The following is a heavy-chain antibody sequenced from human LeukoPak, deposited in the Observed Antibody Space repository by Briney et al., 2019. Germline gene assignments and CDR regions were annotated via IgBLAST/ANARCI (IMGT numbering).Heavy chain of an antibody. V-gene: IGHV3-30*02. Sequence: PGGSLRLSWAASGFTFSSYGMHWVRQAQGKGLEWVAFIRYDGSNKYYADSVKGRFTISRDNSKNTLYLQMNSLRAEDTAVYYCAKDHDYGDYVNEFLDYWGQGTLVTVSS. D-gene: IGHD4-17*01. J-gene: IGHJ4*02. CDR2: IRYDGSNK. CDR3: AKDHDYGDYVNEFLDY. CDR1: GFTFSSYG.